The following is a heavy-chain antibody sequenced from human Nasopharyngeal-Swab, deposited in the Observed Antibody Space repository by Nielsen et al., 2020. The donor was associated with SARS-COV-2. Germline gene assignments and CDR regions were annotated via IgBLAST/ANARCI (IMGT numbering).Heavy chain of an antibody. CDR3: ARDRGGGSYFDFDY. CDR2: IWHDGGEK. Sequence: GESLKISCAASGFTFSDFGMHWVRQAPGTGLEWVGVIWHDGGEKYYAGSVKGRFTISRDNSRDTLYLQMNSLRAEDTALYYCARDRGGGSYFDFDYWGQGILVTVSS. J-gene: IGHJ4*02. CDR1: GFTFSDFG. D-gene: IGHD1-26*01. V-gene: IGHV3-33*01.